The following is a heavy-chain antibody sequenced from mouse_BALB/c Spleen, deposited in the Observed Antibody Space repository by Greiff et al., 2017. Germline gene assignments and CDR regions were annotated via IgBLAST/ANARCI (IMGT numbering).Heavy chain of an antibody. Sequence: EVNVVESGGGLVQPGGSRKLSCAASGFTFSDYGMAWVRQAPGKGPEWVAFISNLAYSIYYADTVTGRFTISRENAKNTLYLEMSSLRSEDTAMYYCARVSTGTDAMDYWGQGTSVTVSS. CDR1: GFTFSDYG. D-gene: IGHD4-1*02. V-gene: IGHV5-15*02. CDR2: ISNLAYSI. CDR3: ARVSTGTDAMDY. J-gene: IGHJ4*01.